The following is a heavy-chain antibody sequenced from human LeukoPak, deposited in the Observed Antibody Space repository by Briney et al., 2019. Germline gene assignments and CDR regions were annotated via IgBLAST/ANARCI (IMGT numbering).Heavy chain of an antibody. CDR1: GFTSDDYA. Sequence: GGSLRLSCAASGFTSDDYAMHWVRQAPGKGLEWVSGISWNSGSIGYADSVKGRFTISRDNAKNSLYLQMNSLRAEDTALYYCCIAVAGTIDYWGQGTLVTVSS. V-gene: IGHV3-9*02. CDR2: ISWNSGSI. CDR3: CIAVAGTIDY. D-gene: IGHD6-19*01. J-gene: IGHJ4*02.